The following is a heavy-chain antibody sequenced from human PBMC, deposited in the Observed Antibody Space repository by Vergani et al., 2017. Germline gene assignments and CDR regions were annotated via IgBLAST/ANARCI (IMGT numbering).Heavy chain of an antibody. D-gene: IGHD3-16*02. V-gene: IGHV4-59*01. CDR2: IYYSGST. J-gene: IGHJ4*02. Sequence: QVQLQESGPGLVKPSETLSLTCTVSGGSFSSYYWSWIRQPPGKGLEWIGYIYYSGSTNYNPSLKSRVTISVDTSKNQSSLRLSSVTAADTAVYYCARSPHSYDYVWGSYRPTLHSFDYWGQGTLVTVSS. CDR1: GGSFSSYY. CDR3: ARSPHSYDYVWGSYRPTLHSFDY.